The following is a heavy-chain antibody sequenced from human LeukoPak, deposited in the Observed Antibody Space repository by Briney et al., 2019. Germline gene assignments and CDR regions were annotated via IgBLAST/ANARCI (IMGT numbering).Heavy chain of an antibody. J-gene: IGHJ4*02. CDR2: ISSSSSNT. CDR1: GFTFSSYS. V-gene: IGHV3-48*01. D-gene: IGHD3-10*01. Sequence: GGSLRLSCAASGFTFSSYSMNWVRQAPGKGLEWVSYISSSSSNTFHADSVKGRFTISRDNSKNTLYLQMNSLRAEDTAVYYCARERYYYGSGSPAFDYWGQGTLVTVSS. CDR3: ARERYYYGSGSPAFDY.